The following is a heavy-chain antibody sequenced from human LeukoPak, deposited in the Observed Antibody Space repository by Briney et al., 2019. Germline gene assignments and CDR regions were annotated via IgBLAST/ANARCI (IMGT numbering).Heavy chain of an antibody. CDR2: IRYDGSVK. D-gene: IGHD3-10*01. J-gene: IGHJ4*02. CDR1: GFIFSTYG. V-gene: IGHV3-33*01. CDR3: ARHAGTIDY. Sequence: PGGSLRLSCAASGFIFSTYGMHWVRQAPGKGLEWVAVIRYDGSVKDYADSVKGRFTISRDNSKNTVYLQMNSLRAEDTAVYYCARHAGTIDYWGQGTLVTVSS.